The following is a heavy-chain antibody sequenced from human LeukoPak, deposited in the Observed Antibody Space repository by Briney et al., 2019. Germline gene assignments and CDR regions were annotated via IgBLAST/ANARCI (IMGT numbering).Heavy chain of an antibody. J-gene: IGHJ4*02. CDR2: INHSGST. CDR1: GGSFSGYY. V-gene: IGHV4-34*01. D-gene: IGHD2-2*01. Sequence: SETLFLTCAVYGGSFSGYYWSWIRQPPGKGLEWIGEINHSGSTNYNPSLKSRVTISVDTSKNQFSLKLSSVTAADTAVYHCARVVPARGRSAADFDYWGQGTLVTVSS. CDR3: ARVVPARGRSAADFDY.